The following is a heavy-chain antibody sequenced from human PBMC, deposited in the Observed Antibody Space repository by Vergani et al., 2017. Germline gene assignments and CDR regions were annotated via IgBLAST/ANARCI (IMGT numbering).Heavy chain of an antibody. V-gene: IGHV4-31*03. D-gene: IGHD3-22*01. CDR2: IYYSGSP. CDR1: GGSISSGGYY. Sequence: QLQLQESGSGLVKPSQTLSLTCTVSGGSISSGGYYWSWLRQHPGKGLEWIGYIYYSGSPYYNPSLKSRVTISVDTSKNQFSLKLSSVTAADTAVYYCAGGRRSSGYYENWFDPWGQGTLVTVSS. CDR3: AGGRRSSGYYENWFDP. J-gene: IGHJ5*02.